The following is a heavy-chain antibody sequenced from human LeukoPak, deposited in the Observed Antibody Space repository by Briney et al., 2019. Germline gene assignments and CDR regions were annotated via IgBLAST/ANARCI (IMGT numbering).Heavy chain of an antibody. Sequence: ASVKVSCTASVYTFTSYYMHWVRQPPGPGLGWMGIINPSGGSTSYSQTFQGRVTMTRDMSTSTVYMELRSFRSAATAVDYSSREVYGGNGMGYGGQGNRDSVSS. CDR3: SREVYGGNGMGY. V-gene: IGHV1-46*01. D-gene: IGHD4-23*01. CDR1: VYTFTSYY. CDR2: INPSGGST. J-gene: IGHJ4*02.